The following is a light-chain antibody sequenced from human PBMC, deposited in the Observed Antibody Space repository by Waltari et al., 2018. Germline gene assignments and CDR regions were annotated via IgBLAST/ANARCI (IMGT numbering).Light chain of an antibody. CDR1: SSDVGSYNL. CDR3: CSYAGSSTSV. V-gene: IGLV2-23*02. Sequence: QSALTQPASVSGSPGQSITISCTGTSSDVGSYNLVSWYQQHPGKAPKLMIYGVSKRPSGVSNRFSGSKSGNTAPLTISGLQAEDEADYYCCSYAGSSTSVFGGGTKLTVL. J-gene: IGLJ3*02. CDR2: GVS.